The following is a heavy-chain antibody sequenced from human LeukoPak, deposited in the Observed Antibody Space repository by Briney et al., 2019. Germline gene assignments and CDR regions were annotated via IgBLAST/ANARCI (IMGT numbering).Heavy chain of an antibody. J-gene: IGHJ4*02. D-gene: IGHD5-12*01. CDR1: GFTFSSYA. V-gene: IGHV3-30-3*01. CDR2: ISYDGSNK. Sequence: GGSLRLSCAASGFTFSSYAMHWVRQAPGKGLEWVAVISYDGSNKYYADSVKGRFTISSDNSKNTLYLQMNSLRAEDTAVYYCARDQAVATILDYWGQGTLVTVSS. CDR3: ARDQAVATILDY.